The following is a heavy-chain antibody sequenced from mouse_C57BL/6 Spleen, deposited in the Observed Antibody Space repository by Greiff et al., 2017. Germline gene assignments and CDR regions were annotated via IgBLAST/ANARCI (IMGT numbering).Heavy chain of an antibody. D-gene: IGHD2-1*01. CDR1: GYAFSSYW. Sequence: QVQLQQSGAELVKPGASVKISCKASGYAFSSYWMNWVKQRPGKGLEWIGQIYPGAGDTNYNGKFKGKATLTADKSSSTAYMQLSSLTAEDSAVYFGATRRVYYGSLDYWGQGTTLTVSS. CDR3: ATRRVYYGSLDY. CDR2: IYPGAGDT. V-gene: IGHV1-80*01. J-gene: IGHJ2*01.